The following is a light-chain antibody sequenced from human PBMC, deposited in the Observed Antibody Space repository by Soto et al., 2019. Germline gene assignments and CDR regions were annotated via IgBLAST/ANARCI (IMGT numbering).Light chain of an antibody. V-gene: IGLV2-14*01. J-gene: IGLJ1*01. CDR2: EVS. CDR1: SRDVGGYNY. CDR3: SSYTSSSTYV. Sequence: QSALTQPASVSGSPGQSITISCTGTSRDVGGYNYVSWYQHHPGKAPKLMIYEVSNWPSGVSNRFSGSKSGNTASLTISGLQAEDEADYYCSSYTSSSTYVFGTGTQLTVL.